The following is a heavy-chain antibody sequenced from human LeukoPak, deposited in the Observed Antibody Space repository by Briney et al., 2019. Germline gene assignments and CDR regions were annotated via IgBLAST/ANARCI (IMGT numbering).Heavy chain of an antibody. V-gene: IGHV4-39*01. CDR2: IYYSGST. CDR1: GGSISSSSYY. D-gene: IGHD2-2*01. CDR3: ARHDCTSTSCYRAGHAFDI. Sequence: SSETLSLTCTVSGGSISSSSYYWGWIRQPPGKGLEWIGSIYYSGSTYYNPSLKSRVTISVDTSKNQFSLKLSSVTAADTAVYYCARHDCTSTSCYRAGHAFDIWGQGTKVTVSS. J-gene: IGHJ3*02.